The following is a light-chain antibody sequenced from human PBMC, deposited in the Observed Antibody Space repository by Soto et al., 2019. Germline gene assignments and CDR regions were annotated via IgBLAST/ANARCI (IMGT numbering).Light chain of an antibody. CDR2: DAS. J-gene: IGKJ1*01. CDR1: QSVSSN. CDR3: QQYNNWPPIT. V-gene: IGKV3D-15*01. Sequence: EIVLTQSPATLSLSPGERATLSCRASQSVSSNYLAWYQQKPGQAPRLLIYDASNRATGIPARFSGSGSGTEFTLTISSLQSEDFAVYYCQQYNNWPPITFGQGTKVDIK.